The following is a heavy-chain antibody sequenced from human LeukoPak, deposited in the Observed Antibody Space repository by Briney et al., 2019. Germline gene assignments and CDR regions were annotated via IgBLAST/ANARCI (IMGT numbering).Heavy chain of an antibody. CDR1: GGSISSSSYY. Sequence: SETLSLTCTVSGGSISSSSYYWGWIRQPPGKGLEWIGSIYYSGSTYYNPSLKSRVTISVDTSKNQFSLKLSSVTAADTAVYYCVVAAADPYNWFDPWGQGTLVTVSS. CDR3: VVAAADPYNWFDP. V-gene: IGHV4-39*07. J-gene: IGHJ5*02. CDR2: IYYSGST. D-gene: IGHD6-13*01.